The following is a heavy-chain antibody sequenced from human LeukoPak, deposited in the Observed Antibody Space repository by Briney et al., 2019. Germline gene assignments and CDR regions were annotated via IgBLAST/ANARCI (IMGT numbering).Heavy chain of an antibody. Sequence: GGSLRLSCAASGFTFSSFGMHWVRQAPGKGLEWVAVIWYDASNKYYADSVRGRFTISRDNSKNTLYLQMNSLRDDDTAVYYCVRGVGVSRFNYLDSWGQGTLVIVSS. V-gene: IGHV3-33*01. CDR3: VRGVGVSRFNYLDS. J-gene: IGHJ4*02. CDR1: GFTFSSFG. CDR2: IWYDASNK. D-gene: IGHD6-13*01.